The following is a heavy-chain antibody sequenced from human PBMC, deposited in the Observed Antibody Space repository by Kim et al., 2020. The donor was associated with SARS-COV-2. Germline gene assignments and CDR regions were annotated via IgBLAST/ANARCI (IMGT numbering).Heavy chain of an antibody. Sequence: SVKVSCKASGGTFSTFTINWVRQAPGQGLQWMGGIIPIFGTAYYAQKFQGRVTITADESTSTAYMELSSLRSEDTAVYYCARDFDPGVIGDYWGQGSLVTVSS. D-gene: IGHD3-16*02. CDR1: GGTFSTFT. CDR2: IIPIFGTA. V-gene: IGHV1-69*13. J-gene: IGHJ4*02. CDR3: ARDFDPGVIGDY.